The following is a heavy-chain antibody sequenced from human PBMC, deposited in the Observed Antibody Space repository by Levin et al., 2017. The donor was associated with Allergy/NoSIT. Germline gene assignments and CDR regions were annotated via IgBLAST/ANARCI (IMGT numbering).Heavy chain of an antibody. CDR2: IYSSGTT. CDR3: ATQFLAAADGGDFDY. J-gene: IGHJ4*02. D-gene: IGHD6-13*01. Sequence: SETLSLTCTVSGDSISSSSYFWGWIRQPPGTGLEWIGSIYSSGTTYYNPSLKSRVTISVDTSKNQFSLKLSSVTAADTAIYYCATQFLAAADGGDFDYWGQGTLVTVSS. V-gene: IGHV4-39*01. CDR1: GDSISSSSYF.